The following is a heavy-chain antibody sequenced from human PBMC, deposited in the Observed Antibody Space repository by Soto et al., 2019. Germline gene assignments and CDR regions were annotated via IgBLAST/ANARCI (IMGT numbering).Heavy chain of an antibody. CDR3: ARVASWNYDTWFDP. J-gene: IGHJ5*02. D-gene: IGHD1-7*01. CDR2: IYYSGST. Sequence: SETLSLTCTVSGGSISSYYWSWIRQPPGKGLEWIGYIYYSGSTNYNPSLKSRVTISVDTSKNQFSLKLSSVTAADTAVYYCARVASWNYDTWFDPWGQGTLVTVSS. CDR1: GGSISSYY. V-gene: IGHV4-59*01.